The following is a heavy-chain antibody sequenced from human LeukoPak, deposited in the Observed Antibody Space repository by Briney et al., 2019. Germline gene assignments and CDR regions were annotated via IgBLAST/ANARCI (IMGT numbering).Heavy chain of an antibody. CDR2: INSNSGGT. CDR3: ARRPYDSSGYYGDY. J-gene: IGHJ4*02. Sequence: ASVKVSCKASGYTFTAYYMHWVRQAPGQGLEWMGWINSNSGGTNHAQNFQGRVTMTRDTSISTAYMELSGLRSDDTAVYYCARRPYDSSGYYGDYWGQGTLVTVSS. CDR1: GYTFTAYY. D-gene: IGHD3-22*01. V-gene: IGHV1-2*02.